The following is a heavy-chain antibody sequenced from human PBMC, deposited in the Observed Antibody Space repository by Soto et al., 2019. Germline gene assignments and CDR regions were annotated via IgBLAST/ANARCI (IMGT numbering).Heavy chain of an antibody. D-gene: IGHD1-26*01. CDR2: IYKSGTT. V-gene: IGHV4-59*01. CDR1: GGSISTYY. J-gene: IGHJ6*02. Sequence: QVQLQESGPGLVKPSETLSLTCTVSGGSISTYYWSWIRQPPGKGLEWIGYIYKSGTTNYSPSLKSRVAMSVDTSKNQFSLRLSSVTAADTAVYFCATRVGGTFYGMDVWGQGTTVTVSS. CDR3: ATRVGGTFYGMDV.